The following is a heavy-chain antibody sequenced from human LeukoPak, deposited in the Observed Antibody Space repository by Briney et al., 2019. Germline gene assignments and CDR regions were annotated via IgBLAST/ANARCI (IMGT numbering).Heavy chain of an antibody. CDR3: ARGIAAVYYAFDI. CDR1: GFTVSSNY. D-gene: IGHD6-13*01. V-gene: IGHV3-53*01. CDR2: IYSGGTT. J-gene: IGHJ3*02. Sequence: GGSLRLSCAASGFTVSSNYINWVRQAPGKGLEWVSVIYSGGTTYYADSVKGRFIISRDNSKNTLYLQMNSLRAEDTAVYYCARGIAAVYYAFDIWGQGTMVTVSS.